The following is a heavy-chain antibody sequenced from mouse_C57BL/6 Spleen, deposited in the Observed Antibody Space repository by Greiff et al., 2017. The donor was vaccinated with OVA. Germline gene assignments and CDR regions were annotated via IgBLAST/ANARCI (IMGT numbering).Heavy chain of an antibody. V-gene: IGHV5-17*01. D-gene: IGHD1-1*01. CDR1: GFTFSDYG. Sequence: EVHLVESGGGLVKPGGSLKLSCAASGFTFSDYGMHWVRQAPEKGLEWVAYISSGSSTIYYADTVKGRFTISRDNAKNTLFLQMSSLRSEDTAMYYCARRYGSNYFDYWGQGTTLTVSS. CDR2: ISSGSSTI. CDR3: ARRYGSNYFDY. J-gene: IGHJ2*01.